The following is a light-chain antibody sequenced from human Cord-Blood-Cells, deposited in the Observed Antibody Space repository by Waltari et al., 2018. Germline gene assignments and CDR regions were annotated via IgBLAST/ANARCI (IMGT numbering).Light chain of an antibody. V-gene: IGKV2-30*01. CDR2: KVS. Sequence: DVVMTQSPLSLPVTLGQPASISCRSSQSIVYSDGNTYLNWFQQRPGQSPRRLIYKVSNRDSGVPDRFGGSGSGTDFTLKISRVEAEDVGVYYCMQGTHWPMYTFGQGTKLEIK. J-gene: IGKJ2*01. CDR1: QSIVYSDGNTY. CDR3: MQGTHWPMYT.